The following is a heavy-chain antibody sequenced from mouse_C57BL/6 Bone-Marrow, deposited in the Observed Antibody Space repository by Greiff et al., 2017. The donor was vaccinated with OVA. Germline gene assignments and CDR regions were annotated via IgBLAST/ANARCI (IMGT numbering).Heavy chain of an antibody. CDR3: ARRRGGYDGYYYAMDY. V-gene: IGHV1-82*01. Sequence: VQLQQSGPELVKPGASVKISCKASGYAFSSSWMNWVKQRPGKGLEWIGRIYPGDGDTNYNGKFKGKATLTADKSSSTAYMQLSSLTSEDSAVYFCARRRGGYDGYYYAMDYWGQGTSVTVSS. D-gene: IGHD2-3*01. CDR1: GYAFSSSW. CDR2: IYPGDGDT. J-gene: IGHJ4*01.